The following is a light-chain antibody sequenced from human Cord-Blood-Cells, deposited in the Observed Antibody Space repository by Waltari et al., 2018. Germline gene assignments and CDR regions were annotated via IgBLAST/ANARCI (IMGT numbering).Light chain of an antibody. V-gene: IGKV1-33*01. CDR1: QDISNY. J-gene: IGKJ5*01. CDR2: DAS. Sequence: DIKMTQSPSSLSASVGDRVTITCQARQDISNYLNWYQQKPGKAPKLLIYDASNLETGVPSRFSGSGSGTDFTFTISSLQPEDIATYYCQQITFGQGTRLEIK. CDR3: QQIT.